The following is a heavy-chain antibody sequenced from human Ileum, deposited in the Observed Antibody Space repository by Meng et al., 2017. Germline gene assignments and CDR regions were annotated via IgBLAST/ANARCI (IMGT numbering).Heavy chain of an antibody. Sequence: GGSLRLSCAVSGFTFTSYGMSWVRQAPGKGLEWVSSISASSSFLNYADTVKGRFTISRDNAKNSLYLQMDSLTSDDTAIYYCTRDYRLSGSYYFDYWGQGTLVTVSS. CDR2: ISASSSFL. CDR1: GFTFTSYG. J-gene: IGHJ4*02. V-gene: IGHV3-21*04. CDR3: TRDYRLSGSYYFDY. D-gene: IGHD1-26*01.